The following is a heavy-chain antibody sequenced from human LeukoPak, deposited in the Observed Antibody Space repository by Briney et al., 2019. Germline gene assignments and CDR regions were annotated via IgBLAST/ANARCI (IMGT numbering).Heavy chain of an antibody. J-gene: IGHJ4*02. V-gene: IGHV4-38-2*02. CDR2: IYHSGST. CDR3: ARTIVVVTATRFDY. Sequence: KPSETLSLTCTVSGYSISSGYYWGWIRQPPGKGLEWIGSIYHSGSTYYNPSLKSRVTISVDTSKNQFSLKLSSVTAADTAVYYCARTIVVVTATRFDYWGQGTLVTVSS. D-gene: IGHD2-21*02. CDR1: GYSISSGYY.